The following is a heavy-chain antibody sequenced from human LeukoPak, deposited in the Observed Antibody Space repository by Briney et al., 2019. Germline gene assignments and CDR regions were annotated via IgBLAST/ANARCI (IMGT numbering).Heavy chain of an antibody. V-gene: IGHV3-23*01. Sequence: GGSLRLSCAASGFTFTSYAMSWVRQAPGKGLEWVSAISGSGGNTYYADSGKGRFTISRDNSKHTLYLQMNSLRAEDTAVYYCAKDVLTISRSWPRDYYYGMDVWGQGTTVTVSS. CDR3: AKDVLTISRSWPRDYYYGMDV. CDR2: ISGSGGNT. D-gene: IGHD6-13*01. J-gene: IGHJ6*02. CDR1: GFTFTSYA.